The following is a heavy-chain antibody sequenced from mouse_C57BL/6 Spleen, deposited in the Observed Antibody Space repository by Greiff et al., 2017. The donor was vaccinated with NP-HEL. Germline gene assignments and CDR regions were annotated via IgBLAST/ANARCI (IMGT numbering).Heavy chain of an antibody. V-gene: IGHV5-16*01. CDR1: GFTFSDYY. J-gene: IGHJ3*01. Sequence: DVKLVESEGGLVQPGSSMKLSCTASGFTFSDYYMAWVRQVPEKGLEWVANINYDGSSTYYLDSLKSRFIISRDNAKNILYLQMSSLKSEDTATYYCARAYGNYPTWFAYWGQGTLVTVSA. D-gene: IGHD2-1*01. CDR3: ARAYGNYPTWFAY. CDR2: INYDGSST.